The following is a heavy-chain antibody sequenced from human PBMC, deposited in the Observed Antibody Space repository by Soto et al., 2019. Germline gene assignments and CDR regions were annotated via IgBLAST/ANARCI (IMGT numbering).Heavy chain of an antibody. CDR2: IYYSGST. V-gene: IGHV4-59*01. CDR3: AREAAAEGWFDP. J-gene: IGHJ5*02. Sequence: PSETLSLTCTVSGGSISSYYWSWIRQPPGKGLEWIGYIYYSGSTNYNPSLKSRVTISVDTSKNQFSLKLSSVTAADTAVYYCAREAAAEGWFDPWGQGTMVTVYS. CDR1: GGSISSYY. D-gene: IGHD6-13*01.